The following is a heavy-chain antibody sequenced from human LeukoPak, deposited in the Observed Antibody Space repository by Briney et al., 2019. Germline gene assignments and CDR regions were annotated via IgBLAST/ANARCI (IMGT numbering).Heavy chain of an antibody. J-gene: IGHJ4*02. CDR3: ARDSSMLRGPLVIYYFDF. V-gene: IGHV3-30*04. CDR2: ISYDGSNK. CDR1: GFTFSSYA. D-gene: IGHD3-10*01. Sequence: LPGGSLRLSCAASGFTFSSYAMHWVRQAPGKGLEWVADISYDGSNKYYADSVKGRFTISRDNSKNTMYLKMNSLRVEDTDVYYCARDSSMLRGPLVIYYFDFWGQGTLVTVSS.